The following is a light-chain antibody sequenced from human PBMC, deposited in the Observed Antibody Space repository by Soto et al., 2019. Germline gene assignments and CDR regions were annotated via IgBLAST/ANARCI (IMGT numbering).Light chain of an antibody. V-gene: IGLV1-40*01. J-gene: IGLJ1*01. CDR2: GNS. CDR1: SSSIGAGYD. CDR3: QSYDSSLSGV. Sequence: QSVLTQPPSVSGAPGQRVTISCTGSSSSIGAGYDVHWYQQLPGTAPKLLIYGNSNRPSGVPDRFSGSKSGTSASLAITGLQAEDEADYYCQSYDSSLSGVFGTGTQLTVL.